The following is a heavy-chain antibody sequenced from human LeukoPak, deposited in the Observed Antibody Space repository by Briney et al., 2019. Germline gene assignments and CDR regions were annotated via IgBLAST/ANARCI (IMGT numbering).Heavy chain of an antibody. CDR1: GFTVSSNY. D-gene: IGHD1-7*01. Sequence: GGSLRLSCAASGFTVSSNYMSWVRQAPGKGLEWVSVIYSGGSTYYADSVKGRFTISRDNSKNTLYLQMNSLRAEDTAVYYCARDRQLELRGLYYYYGMDVWGQGTMVTVSS. V-gene: IGHV3-53*01. CDR2: IYSGGST. CDR3: ARDRQLELRGLYYYYGMDV. J-gene: IGHJ6*02.